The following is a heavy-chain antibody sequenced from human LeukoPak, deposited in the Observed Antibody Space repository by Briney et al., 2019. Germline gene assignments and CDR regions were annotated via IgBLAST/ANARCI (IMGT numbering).Heavy chain of an antibody. CDR2: IYSGGST. CDR1: GFTVSSNY. Sequence: GGSLRLSCAASGFTVSSNYMSWVRQAPGKGLEWVSVIYSGGSTYYADSVKGRFTISRDNSKNTLYLQMNSLRAEDTAVYYCARAEGDYYDILTGYSPGPFDYWGQGTLVTVSS. D-gene: IGHD3-9*01. V-gene: IGHV3-66*01. J-gene: IGHJ4*02. CDR3: ARAEGDYYDILTGYSPGPFDY.